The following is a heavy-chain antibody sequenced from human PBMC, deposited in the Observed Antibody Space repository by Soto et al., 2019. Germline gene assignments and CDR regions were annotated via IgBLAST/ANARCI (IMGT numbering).Heavy chain of an antibody. V-gene: IGHV3-30-3*01. CDR3: ARAVGETPDWFDP. J-gene: IGHJ5*02. CDR2: ISYDGSNK. CDR1: GFTFSSYA. Sequence: PGGSLRLSCAASGFTFSSYAMHWVRQAPGKGLEWVAVISYDGSNKYYADSVKGRFTISRDNSKNTLYLQMNSLRAEDTAVYYCARAVGETPDWFDPWGQGTLVTVSS.